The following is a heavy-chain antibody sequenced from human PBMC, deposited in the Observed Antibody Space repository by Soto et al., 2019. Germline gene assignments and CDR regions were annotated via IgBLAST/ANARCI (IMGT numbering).Heavy chain of an antibody. J-gene: IGHJ6*03. Sequence: QVQLQQWGAGLLKPSETLSLTCAVYGGSFSGYYWSWIRQPPGKGLEWIGEINHSGSTNYNPSLKGRVTISVDTSKNQFSLKLSSVTAADTAVYYCARRGGGRGVTVRQYYYYYMDVWGKGTTVTVSS. D-gene: IGHD3-10*01. CDR1: GGSFSGYY. V-gene: IGHV4-34*01. CDR2: INHSGST. CDR3: ARRGGGRGVTVRQYYYYYMDV.